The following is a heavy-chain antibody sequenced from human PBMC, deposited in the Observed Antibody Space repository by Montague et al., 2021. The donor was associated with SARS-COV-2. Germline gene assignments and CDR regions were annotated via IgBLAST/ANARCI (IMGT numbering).Heavy chain of an antibody. CDR3: ASPRKSYTAADSSFDY. D-gene: IGHD3-22*01. CDR1: GFTFSRYA. J-gene: IGHJ4*02. CDR2: ISYDGSNK. Sequence: SLRLSCAASGFTFSRYAMHWVRQAPGKGLEWVAVISYDGSNKYYXXSLKVRFTISRDNSKNTLYLQMNSLRAEDTAVYYCASPRKSYTAADSSFDYWGQGTLVTVSS. V-gene: IGHV3-30-3*01.